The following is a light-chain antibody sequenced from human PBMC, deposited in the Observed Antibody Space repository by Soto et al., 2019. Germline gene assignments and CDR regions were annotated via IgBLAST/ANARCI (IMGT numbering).Light chain of an antibody. V-gene: IGKV1-39*01. J-gene: IGKJ1*01. CDR2: AAS. Sequence: DIQMTQTPSSLSASVGDRVTMTCRASQSISNYLNWYQQKPGEAAKLLIYAASRLQSGVPSSGVTSRFSGSGSGTDFTLTISGLQPEDSATYYCQQSYRAWTFGQGTKVDIK. CDR1: QSISNY. CDR3: QQSYRAWT.